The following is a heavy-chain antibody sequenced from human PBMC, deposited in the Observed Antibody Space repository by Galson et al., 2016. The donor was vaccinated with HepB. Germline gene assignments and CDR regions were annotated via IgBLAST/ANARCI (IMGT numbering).Heavy chain of an antibody. CDR1: GFSFDDYA. CDR3: ASSQNYYGWGSYYGY. D-gene: IGHD3-10*01. J-gene: IGHJ4*02. Sequence: SLRLSCAASGFSFDDYAMHLVRHAPGKGLEWVSRISWNSGSIDYADSVKGRFTISRDNAKNSLYVQMNSLRAEDTALYYCASSQNYYGWGSYYGYWGQGTQVTVSA. CDR2: ISWNSGSI. V-gene: IGHV3-9*01.